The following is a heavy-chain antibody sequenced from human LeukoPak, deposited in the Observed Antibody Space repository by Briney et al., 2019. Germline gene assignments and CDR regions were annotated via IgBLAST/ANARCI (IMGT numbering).Heavy chain of an antibody. CDR2: IWYDGSIQ. Sequence: PGGPLRLSCAASGFTFSSYGMHWVRQAPAKGLEWVAAIWYDGSIQYYADSVKGRFTISRDNSKNTLYLQMDSLRAEDTAVYYCARAGYCSGGSCYGSDYWGQGTLVSVSS. CDR1: GFTFSSYG. D-gene: IGHD2-15*01. CDR3: ARAGYCSGGSCYGSDY. J-gene: IGHJ4*02. V-gene: IGHV3-33*01.